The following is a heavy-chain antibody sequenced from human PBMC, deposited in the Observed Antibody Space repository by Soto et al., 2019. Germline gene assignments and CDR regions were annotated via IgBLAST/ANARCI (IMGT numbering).Heavy chain of an antibody. D-gene: IGHD2-15*01. V-gene: IGHV4-39*01. CDR2: IFSSGTT. CDR1: GGSISSSTYY. CDR3: ARLPCSGSCFRGDY. Sequence: QLQLQESGPGLVKPSETLSLTCTVSGGSISSSTYYWGWIRQPPGKGLEWIGSIFSSGTTYYNPSLKSRLTISVDTSKNQFSLKLSSVTAADTAVYYCARLPCSGSCFRGDYWGQGTLVTVSS. J-gene: IGHJ4*02.